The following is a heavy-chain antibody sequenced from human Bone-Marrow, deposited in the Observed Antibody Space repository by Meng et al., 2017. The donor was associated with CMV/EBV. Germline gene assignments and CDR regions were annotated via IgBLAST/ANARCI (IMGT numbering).Heavy chain of an antibody. D-gene: IGHD3-3*01. Sequence: GGSLGLSCAASGFTFSSYGMHWVRQAPGKGLEWVAVIWYDGSNKYYADSVKGRFTITRDNSKNTLYLQMNSSRAEDTAVYYCAKGGAYDFWSGYRPYYYYGMDVWSQGTTVTVSS. V-gene: IGHV3-33*06. J-gene: IGHJ6*02. CDR1: GFTFSSYG. CDR2: IWYDGSNK. CDR3: AKGGAYDFWSGYRPYYYYGMDV.